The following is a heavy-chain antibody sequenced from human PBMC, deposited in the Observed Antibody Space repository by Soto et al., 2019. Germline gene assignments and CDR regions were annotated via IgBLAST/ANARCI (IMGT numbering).Heavy chain of an antibody. J-gene: IGHJ3*02. CDR1: GYTFTSYG. D-gene: IGHD2-2*02. CDR3: ARDRIVLVPAARPDAFDI. Sequence: QVQLLQSGAEVKKPGASVKVSCKASGYTFTSYGISWVRQAPGQGLEWMGWISAYNGNTNYAQKLQGRVTMTTDTSTSTAYMELRSLRSDDTAVYYCARDRIVLVPAARPDAFDIWGQGTMVTVSS. V-gene: IGHV1-18*01. CDR2: ISAYNGNT.